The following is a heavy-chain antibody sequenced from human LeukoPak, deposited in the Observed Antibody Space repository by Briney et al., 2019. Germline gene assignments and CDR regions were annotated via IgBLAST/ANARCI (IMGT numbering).Heavy chain of an antibody. CDR2: ISYDGSNK. Sequence: GGSLRLSCAASEFTFSSYAMHWVRQAPGKGLEWVAVISYDGSNKYYADSVKGRFTISRDNSKNTLYPQMNSLRAEDTAVYHCMVRGVRSMDVWGQGTTVTVSS. V-gene: IGHV3-30-3*01. D-gene: IGHD3-10*01. J-gene: IGHJ6*02. CDR3: MVRGVRSMDV. CDR1: EFTFSSYA.